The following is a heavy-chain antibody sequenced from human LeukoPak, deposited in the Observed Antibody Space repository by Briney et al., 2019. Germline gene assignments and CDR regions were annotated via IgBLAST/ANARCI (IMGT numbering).Heavy chain of an antibody. J-gene: IGHJ4*02. V-gene: IGHV4-4*07. CDR3: ARASHWNQLHYFDY. CDR2: IYTSGST. Sequence: SETLSLTCTVSGGSIISYYWSWIRQPAGKRLEWIGRIYTSGSTNYNPSLKSRVTMSIDTSKNQFSLKLSSVTAADTAVYFCARASHWNQLHYFDYWGQGTLVTVSS. CDR1: GGSIISYY. D-gene: IGHD1-1*01.